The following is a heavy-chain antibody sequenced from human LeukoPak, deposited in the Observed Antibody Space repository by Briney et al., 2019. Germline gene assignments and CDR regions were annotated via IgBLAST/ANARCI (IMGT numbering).Heavy chain of an antibody. D-gene: IGHD3-10*01. J-gene: IGHJ4*02. CDR2: ISAYNGNT. V-gene: IGHV1-18*04. Sequence: GASVKLSCTASGSTFTSYGISWVRQAPGQGNERMGWISAYNGNTNYAQKLQGRVTMTTDTSTSTDYMELRSLRSDDTAVYNCAREGSGSYYFDYWGQGTLVTVSS. CDR1: GSTFTSYG. CDR3: AREGSGSYYFDY.